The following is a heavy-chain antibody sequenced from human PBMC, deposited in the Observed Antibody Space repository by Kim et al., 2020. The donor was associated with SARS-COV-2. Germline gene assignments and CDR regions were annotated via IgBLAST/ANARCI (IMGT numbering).Heavy chain of an antibody. J-gene: IGHJ3*02. Sequence: SETLSLTCTVSGYSISSCYYWCWIRQPPGKVLEWIGSIYHSGSTYYNPSLKSRVTISVDTSKNQFSLKMSSVTAADTAVYYCARFVSKRVATSDDAFDI. CDR3: ARFVSKRVATSDDAFDI. D-gene: IGHD2-15*01. V-gene: IGHV4-38-2*02. CDR1: GYSISSCYY. CDR2: IYHSGST.